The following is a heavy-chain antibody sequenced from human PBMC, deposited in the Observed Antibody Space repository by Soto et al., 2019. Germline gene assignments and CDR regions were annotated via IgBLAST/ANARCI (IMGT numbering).Heavy chain of an antibody. CDR2: MSSDESNK. CDR3: AKDPASDTSMLTNWFDP. V-gene: IGHV3-30*18. CDR1: GFTFSSHG. Sequence: QVQLVESGGGVVQPGRSLRLSCAASGFTFSSHGMHWVRQAPGKGLEWVAVMSSDESNKFYADSVRGRFTISRDISKKTLYLQMNSLRAEDTAVDYCAKDPASDTSMLTNWFDPWGQGTLVTVSS. D-gene: IGHD5-18*01. J-gene: IGHJ5*02.